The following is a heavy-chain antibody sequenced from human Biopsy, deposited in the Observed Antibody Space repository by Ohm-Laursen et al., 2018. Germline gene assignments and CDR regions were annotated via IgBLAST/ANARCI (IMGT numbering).Heavy chain of an antibody. J-gene: IGHJ3*02. D-gene: IGHD5-12*01. CDR3: AGRPWPNAFDI. Sequence: SDTLSLTCTVSGGSIGSFFWSWIRQPPGKGLEWIGYIYYSGSTNYNPSLRSRVTISVDRSKNQFSLELSSVTAADTAVYYCAGRPWPNAFDIWGQGTMVTVSS. CDR2: IYYSGST. V-gene: IGHV4-59*07. CDR1: GGSIGSFF.